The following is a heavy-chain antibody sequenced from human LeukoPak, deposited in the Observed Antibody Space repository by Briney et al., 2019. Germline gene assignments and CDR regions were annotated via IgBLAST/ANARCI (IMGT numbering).Heavy chain of an antibody. Sequence: SETLSLTCSVSGGSITNFFWTWIRQPAGKGLEYIGRIYASGSIDYNPSLKGRVTMSVDTSNNQFSLNLTSVTAADTALYFCARSARFNYFYMHVWGKGPSVTVSS. J-gene: IGHJ6*03. CDR3: ARSARFNYFYMHV. CDR2: IYASGSI. CDR1: GGSITNFF. D-gene: IGHD2-15*01. V-gene: IGHV4-4*07.